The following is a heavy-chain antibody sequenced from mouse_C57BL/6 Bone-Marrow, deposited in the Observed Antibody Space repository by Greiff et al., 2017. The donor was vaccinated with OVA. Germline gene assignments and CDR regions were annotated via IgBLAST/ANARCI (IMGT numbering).Heavy chain of an antibody. D-gene: IGHD2-4*01. J-gene: IGHJ2*01. Sequence: EVQLQQSGAELVRPGSSVKMSCKTSGYTFTSYGINWVKQRPGQGLEWIGYIYIGNGNTEYNEKFKGKATLTADKSSSTAYMQHSSLTSEDSAISFCARFRVFYYNYDPYFCCWGQGTTLTVSS. CDR1: GYTFTSYG. V-gene: IGHV1-58*01. CDR3: ARFRVFYYNYDPYFCC. CDR2: IYIGNGNT.